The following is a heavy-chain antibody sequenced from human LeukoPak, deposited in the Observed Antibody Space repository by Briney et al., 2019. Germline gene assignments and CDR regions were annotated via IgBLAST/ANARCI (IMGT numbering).Heavy chain of an antibody. CDR2: ISAYNGNT. CDR3: ARDPQRYSSGSDNWFDP. Sequence: ASVKVSCKASGYTFTSYGISWVRQAPGQGLEWMGWISAYNGNTNYAQKLQGRVTMTTDTSTSTAYMELRRLRSGDTAVYYCARDPQRYSSGSDNWFDPWGQGTLVTVSS. V-gene: IGHV1-18*01. J-gene: IGHJ5*02. D-gene: IGHD6-19*01. CDR1: GYTFTSYG.